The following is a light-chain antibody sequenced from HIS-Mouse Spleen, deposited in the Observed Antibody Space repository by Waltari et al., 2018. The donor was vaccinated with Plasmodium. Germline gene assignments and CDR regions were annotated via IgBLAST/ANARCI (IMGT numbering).Light chain of an antibody. V-gene: IGKV3-20*01. CDR2: GAS. Sequence: EIVLTQSPRTLSLSPRERAPLPSRASQSVSSSYLAWYQQKPGQAPRLLILGASSRATGIPDRFSGSGSGTDFTLTISSLQPEDIATYYCQQYDNLPYTFGQGTKLEIK. J-gene: IGKJ2*01. CDR1: QSVSSSY. CDR3: QQYDNLPYT.